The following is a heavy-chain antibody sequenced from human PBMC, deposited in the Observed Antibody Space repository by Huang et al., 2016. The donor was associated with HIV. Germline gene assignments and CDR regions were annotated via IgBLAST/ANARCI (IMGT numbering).Heavy chain of an antibody. CDR3: ARDYEGFDDSGFYRLLYLDS. Sequence: QVQLQQWGAGLLKPSETLPLTCTVYGASFSDYYWSWIRQVPGKGLEWIGEVNHAARTNPKPSLKSALTISGDPSKNQISLNRTSVTAADTALYYCARDYEGFDDSGFYRLLYLDSWGHGTLVTVSS. D-gene: IGHD3-16*01. J-gene: IGHJ4*01. CDR2: VNHAART. V-gene: IGHV4-34*02. CDR1: GASFSDYY.